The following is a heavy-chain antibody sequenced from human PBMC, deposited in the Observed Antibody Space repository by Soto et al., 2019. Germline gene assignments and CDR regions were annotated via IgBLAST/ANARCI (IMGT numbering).Heavy chain of an antibody. CDR2: ISCDGSNK. Sequence: QVQLVESGGGVVQPGRSLRLSCAASGFTFSSYAMHWVRQAPGKGLEWVAVISCDGSNKYYADSVKGRFTISRDNSKNTLYLQMNSLRAEDTAVYYGARDRVEYFDYWGQVTMVTVSS. J-gene: IGHJ4*02. CDR3: ARDRVEYFDY. V-gene: IGHV3-30-3*01. D-gene: IGHD1-1*01. CDR1: GFTFSSYA.